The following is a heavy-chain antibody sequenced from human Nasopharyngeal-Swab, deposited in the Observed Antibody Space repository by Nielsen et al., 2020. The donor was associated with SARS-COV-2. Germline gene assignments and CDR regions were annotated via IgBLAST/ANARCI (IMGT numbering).Heavy chain of an antibody. D-gene: IGHD6-13*01. CDR3: ARGPGSWYSLDY. CDR1: GLTFSRYW. CDR2: IKQDGSEK. V-gene: IGHV3-7*01. J-gene: IGHJ4*02. Sequence: GGSLRLSCAASGLTFSRYWMSWVRQAPGKGLEWVANIKQDGSEKYYVDSVKGRFTISRDNAKNSLYLQMNSLRAEDTAVYYCARGPGSWYSLDYWAREPWSPSPQ.